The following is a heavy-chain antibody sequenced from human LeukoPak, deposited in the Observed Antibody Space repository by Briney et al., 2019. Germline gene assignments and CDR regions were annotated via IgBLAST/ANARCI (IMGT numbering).Heavy chain of an antibody. Sequence: APVKVSCKASGYTFTGYYIHWVRQAPGQGPEWMGWINPKSGVTNYAQKFQGRVTMTSDTSISTAYMNFSRLRSDDTAMYYCARDLGVAVRPFSLFYWGQGTLVTVSS. D-gene: IGHD6-6*01. V-gene: IGHV1-2*02. CDR3: ARDLGVAVRPFSLFY. J-gene: IGHJ4*02. CDR1: GYTFTGYY. CDR2: INPKSGVT.